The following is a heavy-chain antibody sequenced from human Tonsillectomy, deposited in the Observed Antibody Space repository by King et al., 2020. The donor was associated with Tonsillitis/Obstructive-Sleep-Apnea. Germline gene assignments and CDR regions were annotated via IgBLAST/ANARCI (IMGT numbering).Heavy chain of an antibody. CDR2: IWYDGSNK. J-gene: IGHJ3*02. CDR3: ARDPSRDIVVVPAAGEAFDI. Sequence: VQLVESGGGVVQPGRSLRLSCAASGFTFSSYGMHWVRQAPGKGLEWVAVIWYDGSNKYYADSVKGRFTISRDNSKKTLYLQMNSLRAEDTAVYYCARDPSRDIVVVPAAGEAFDIWGQGTMVTVSS. D-gene: IGHD2-2*01. CDR1: GFTFSSYG. V-gene: IGHV3-33*01.